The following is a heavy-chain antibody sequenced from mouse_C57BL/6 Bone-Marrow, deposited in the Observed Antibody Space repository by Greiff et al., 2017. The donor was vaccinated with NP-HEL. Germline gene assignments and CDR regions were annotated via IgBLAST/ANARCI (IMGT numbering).Heavy chain of an antibody. CDR1: GFNITDDY. Sequence: VQLQQSGAELVRPGASVKLSCTASGFNITDDYMHWVKQRPEQGLEWIGWFDPENGDTEYASKFQGKATITADTSSNTAYLQLSSLTSEDTAVYYCTTFYYGYDGFAYWGKGTLVTVSA. J-gene: IGHJ3*01. D-gene: IGHD2-2*01. V-gene: IGHV14-4*01. CDR2: FDPENGDT. CDR3: TTFYYGYDGFAY.